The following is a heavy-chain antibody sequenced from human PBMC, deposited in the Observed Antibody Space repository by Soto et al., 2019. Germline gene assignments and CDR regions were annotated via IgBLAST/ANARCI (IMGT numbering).Heavy chain of an antibody. CDR3: ALRSMAVVPES. V-gene: IGHV4-59*01. CDR2: LYYGRSA. CDR1: GGSIGSYY. Sequence: PSGTLPLTCAVSGGSIGSYYCMWIRQPPGKGLESIGYLYYGRSANYNPPLKSRLTLSVDMSTNQCSLTLSFMTAADTAVYYCALRSMAVVPESWGQGTLVTVSS. D-gene: IGHD3-22*01. J-gene: IGHJ5*02.